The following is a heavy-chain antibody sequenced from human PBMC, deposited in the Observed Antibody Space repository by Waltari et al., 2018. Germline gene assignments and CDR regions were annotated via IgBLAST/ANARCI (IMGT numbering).Heavy chain of an antibody. CDR2: INTGNANT. D-gene: IGHD3-10*01. J-gene: IGHJ4*02. Sequence: QVQLVQSGAEVKKPGASVKVSCRAFGYTITSYAMHWVRQAPGQAPGQRREWMGGINTGNANTKYSQKFQGRVTITTDTPASTAYMELSSLTSEDTAMYYCAREYYYGSGSSYYFDFWGQGTLVTVSS. V-gene: IGHV1-3*04. CDR3: AREYYYGSGSSYYFDF. CDR1: GYTITSYA.